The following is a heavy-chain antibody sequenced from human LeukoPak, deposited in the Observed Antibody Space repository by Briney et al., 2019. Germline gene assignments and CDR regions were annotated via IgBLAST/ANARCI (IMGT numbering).Heavy chain of an antibody. Sequence: SETLSLTCAVSGGSISSSNWWSWVRQPPGKGLEWIGEIYHSGSTNYNPSLKSRVTISVDKSKNQFPLRLSSVTAADTAVYYCAKGGLAAKDAFDIWGQGTMVTVSS. J-gene: IGHJ3*02. CDR2: IYHSGST. V-gene: IGHV4-4*02. D-gene: IGHD6-19*01. CDR1: GGSISSSNW. CDR3: AKGGLAAKDAFDI.